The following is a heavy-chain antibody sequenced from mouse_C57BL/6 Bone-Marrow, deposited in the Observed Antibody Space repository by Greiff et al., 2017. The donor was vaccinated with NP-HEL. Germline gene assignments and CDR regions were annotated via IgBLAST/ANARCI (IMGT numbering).Heavy chain of an antibody. Sequence: VQLQKSGAELARPGASVKLSCKASGYTFTSYGISWVKQRTGQGLEWIGEIYPRSGNTYYNEKFKGKATLTADKSSSTAYMELRSLTSEDSAVYFCARQATLPYYFDYWGQGTTLTVSS. J-gene: IGHJ2*01. CDR2: IYPRSGNT. D-gene: IGHD5-5*01. CDR3: ARQATLPYYFDY. CDR1: GYTFTSYG. V-gene: IGHV1-81*01.